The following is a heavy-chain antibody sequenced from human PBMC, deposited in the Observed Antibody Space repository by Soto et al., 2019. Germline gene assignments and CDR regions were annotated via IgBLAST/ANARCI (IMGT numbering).Heavy chain of an antibody. CDR3: ARHEGEVLDP. D-gene: IGHD1-26*01. J-gene: IGHJ5*02. CDR1: GYSFTSYW. V-gene: IGHV5-10-1*01. CDR2: IDPSDSYT. Sequence: GESLKISCKGSGYSFTSYWISWVRQMPGKGLEWMGRIDPSDSYTNYSPSFQGHVTISADKSISTAYLQWSSLKASDTDMYYCARHEGEVLDPWGQGTLVTVYS.